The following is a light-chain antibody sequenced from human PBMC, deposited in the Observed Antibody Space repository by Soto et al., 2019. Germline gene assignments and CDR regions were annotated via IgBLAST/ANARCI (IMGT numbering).Light chain of an antibody. CDR3: QQYGSSPLT. CDR1: QSVTSNS. V-gene: IGKV3-20*01. J-gene: IGKJ4*01. CDR2: GAS. Sequence: EIVLTQSPGTPSLSPGERATLSCRASQSVTSNSLTWYQQKPGQAPRLLIYGASTRATGIPDRFSGSGSGTDFTLTVSRLEPEDFAVYYCQQYGSSPLTFGGGTKVEIK.